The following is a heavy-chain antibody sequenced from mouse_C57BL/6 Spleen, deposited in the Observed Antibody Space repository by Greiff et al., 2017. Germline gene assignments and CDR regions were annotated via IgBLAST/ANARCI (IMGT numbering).Heavy chain of an antibody. CDR1: GYTFTDYN. CDR2: INPNNGGT. Sequence: EVKLVESGPELVKPGASVKMSCKASGYTFTDYNMHWVKQSHGKSLEWIGYINPNNGGTSYNQKFKGKATLTVNKSSSTAYMELRSLTSEDSAVYYCAREGAYSNYRYFDVWGTGTTVTVSS. V-gene: IGHV1-22*01. CDR3: AREGAYSNYRYFDV. J-gene: IGHJ1*03. D-gene: IGHD2-5*01.